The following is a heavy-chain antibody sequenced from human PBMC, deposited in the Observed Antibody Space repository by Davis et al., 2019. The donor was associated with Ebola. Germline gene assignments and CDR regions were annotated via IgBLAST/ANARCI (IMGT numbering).Heavy chain of an antibody. CDR2: INPSGGST. CDR3: ARDLYSYGYLVIDY. D-gene: IGHD5-18*01. Sequence: ASVKVSCKASGGTFSSYAISWVRQAPGQGLEWMGIINPSGGSTSYAQKFQGRVTMTRDTSTSTVYMELSSLRSEDTAVYYCARDLYSYGYLVIDYWGQGTLVTVSS. V-gene: IGHV1-46*01. CDR1: GGTFSSYA. J-gene: IGHJ4*02.